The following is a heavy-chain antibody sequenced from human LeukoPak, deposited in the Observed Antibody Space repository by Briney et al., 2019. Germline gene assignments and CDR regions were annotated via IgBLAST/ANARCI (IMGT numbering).Heavy chain of an antibody. CDR2: IWYDGSNK. V-gene: IGHV3-33*01. CDR3: ARERWYCGGDCYPTY. J-gene: IGHJ4*02. D-gene: IGHD2-21*02. CDR1: RFTFSSYG. Sequence: PGRSLRLSCAASRFTFSSYGMHWVRQAPGKGLEWVAVIWYDGSNKYYADSVKGRFTISRDNSKNTLYLQMNSLRAEDTAVYYCARERWYCGGDCYPTYWGQGTLVTVSS.